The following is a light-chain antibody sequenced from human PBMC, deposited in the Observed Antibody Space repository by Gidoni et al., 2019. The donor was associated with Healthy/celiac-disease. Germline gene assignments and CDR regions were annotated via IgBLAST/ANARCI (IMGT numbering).Light chain of an antibody. CDR2: AAS. CDR3: QQSYSTPWT. J-gene: IGKJ1*01. CDR1: QSISSY. V-gene: IGKV1-39*01. Sequence: DIQMTSSPSSLSASVGDRVTIPCRASQSISSYLNWYQQKPGKAPKLLIYAASSLQSGVPSRFSGSGSGTDFTLTISSLQPEDFATYYCQQSYSTPWTFXXXTKVEIK.